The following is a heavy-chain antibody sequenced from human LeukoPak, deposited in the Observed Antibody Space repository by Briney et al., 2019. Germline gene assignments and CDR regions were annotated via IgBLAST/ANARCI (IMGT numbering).Heavy chain of an antibody. Sequence: PGGSLRLSCAASGFTFSSYAMSWVRQAPGKGLEWVSSISGSGGSTYYADSVKGRFTISRDNSKNTLYLQMNSLRAEDTAVYYCAKFTDSSGYFEIDYWGQGTLVTVSS. J-gene: IGHJ4*02. CDR2: ISGSGGST. D-gene: IGHD3-22*01. V-gene: IGHV3-23*01. CDR3: AKFTDSSGYFEIDY. CDR1: GFTFSSYA.